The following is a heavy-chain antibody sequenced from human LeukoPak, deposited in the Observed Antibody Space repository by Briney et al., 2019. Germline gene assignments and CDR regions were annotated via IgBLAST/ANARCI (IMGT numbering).Heavy chain of an antibody. J-gene: IGHJ3*02. CDR3: ARVAVVGATKAFDI. Sequence: KPSETLSLTCTVSGGSISSYYWSWIRQPPGKGLEWIGYIYYSGSTNYNPSLKSRVTISVDTSKNQFSLKLSSVTAADTAVYYCARVAVVGATKAFDIWGQGTMVTVSS. V-gene: IGHV4-59*01. CDR1: GGSISSYY. CDR2: IYYSGST. D-gene: IGHD1-26*01.